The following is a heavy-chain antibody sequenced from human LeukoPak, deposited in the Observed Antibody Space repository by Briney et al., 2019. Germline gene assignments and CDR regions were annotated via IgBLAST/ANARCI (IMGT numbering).Heavy chain of an antibody. CDR1: GFTFSSYS. CDR2: ISGGSSTI. D-gene: IGHD6-19*01. Sequence: PGGSLRLSCAASGFTFSSYSMNWVRQAPGKGLEWVSYISGGSSTIYYADSVKGRFTISRDNSKNTLYLQMNSLRAEDTAVYYCARLHPDSSGWYPFDYWGQGTLVTVSS. J-gene: IGHJ4*02. V-gene: IGHV3-48*01. CDR3: ARLHPDSSGWYPFDY.